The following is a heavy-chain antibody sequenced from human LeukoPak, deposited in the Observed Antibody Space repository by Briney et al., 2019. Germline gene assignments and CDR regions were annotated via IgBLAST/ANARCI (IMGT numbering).Heavy chain of an antibody. CDR3: TTDVKAYSSGWYYFDY. V-gene: IGHV3-15*01. Sequence: GESLKISCGASGFTFSDAWMTWVRQAPGKGLEWVGRIKSKTDGETTDYAAPVKGRFTISRDDSKNTLYLQMNSLKTEDTAVYYCTTDVKAYSSGWYYFDYWGQGTLVTVSS. CDR2: IKSKTDGETT. CDR1: GFTFSDAW. J-gene: IGHJ4*02. D-gene: IGHD6-19*01.